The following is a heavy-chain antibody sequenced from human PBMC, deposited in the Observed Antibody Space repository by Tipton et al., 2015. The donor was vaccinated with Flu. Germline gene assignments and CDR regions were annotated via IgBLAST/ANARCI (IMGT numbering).Heavy chain of an antibody. D-gene: IGHD6-13*01. Sequence: QLVQSGAEVKKPGASVKVSCKASGYTFTGYYMHWVRQAPGQGLEWMGRINPNSGGTNYAQKFQGRVTMTRDTSISTAYMELSRLRSDDPAVYYCARDRSQYSSSWARLYNWFDPWGQGTLVTVSS. J-gene: IGHJ5*02. CDR3: ARDRSQYSSSWARLYNWFDP. CDR1: GYTFTGYY. CDR2: INPNSGGT. V-gene: IGHV1-2*06.